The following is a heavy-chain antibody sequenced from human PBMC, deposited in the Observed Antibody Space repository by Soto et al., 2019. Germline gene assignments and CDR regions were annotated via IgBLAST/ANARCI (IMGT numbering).Heavy chain of an antibody. V-gene: IGHV1-18*01. J-gene: IGHJ3*02. CDR1: GYTFTNYG. Sequence: QVQLVQSGTEVKKPGASVKVSCKASGYTFTNYGIGWVRQAPGQGLEWMGWISAYNGNTEYAQKFQGRLTLTTDTSTTTAYMELRSLRSDDTAVYHCAKDSKSSSFHAFDIWAQGTMVTVSS. CDR2: ISAYNGNT. CDR3: AKDSKSSSFHAFDI. D-gene: IGHD6-13*01.